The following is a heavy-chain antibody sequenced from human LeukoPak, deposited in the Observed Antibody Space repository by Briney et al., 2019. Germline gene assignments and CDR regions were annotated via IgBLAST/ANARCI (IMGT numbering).Heavy chain of an antibody. D-gene: IGHD3-3*01. CDR3: ARPLGIFGVVPMGLHYYGMDV. V-gene: IGHV1-69*01. CDR2: IIPIFGTA. CDR1: GGTFSSYG. J-gene: IGHJ6*02. Sequence: ASVKVSCKASGGTFSSYGISWVRPAPGQGLERMGGIIPIFGTANYAQKFQGRVTITADESTSTAYMELSSLRSEDTAVYYCARPLGIFGVVPMGLHYYGMDVWGQGTTVTVSS.